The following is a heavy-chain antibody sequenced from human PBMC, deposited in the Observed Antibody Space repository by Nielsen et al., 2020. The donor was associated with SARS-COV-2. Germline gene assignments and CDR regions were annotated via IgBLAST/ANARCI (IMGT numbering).Heavy chain of an antibody. CDR3: AKGAVDAEYFQH. J-gene: IGHJ1*01. CDR1: GFTFSNAW. CDR2: ISGSDDST. Sequence: GGSLRLSCAASGFTFSNAWMSWVRQAPGKGLEWVSAISGSDDSTYYTDSVKGRFTISRDNSKNTVYLQMNSLRAEDTAVYYCAKGAVDAEYFQHWGQGTLVTVSS. V-gene: IGHV3-23*01. D-gene: IGHD2-21*01.